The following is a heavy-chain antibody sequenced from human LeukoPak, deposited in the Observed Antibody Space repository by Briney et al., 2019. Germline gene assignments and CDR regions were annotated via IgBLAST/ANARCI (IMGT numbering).Heavy chain of an antibody. CDR1: GGSISSYY. J-gene: IGHJ6*02. CDR3: ARYGSGSYSSPGYYYYGMDV. Sequence: SETLSLTCTVSGGSISSYYWSWIRQPPGKGLEWIGYIYYSGSTNYNPSLKSRVTISVDTSKNQFSLNLSSVTAADTAVYYCARYGSGSYSSPGYYYYGMDVWGQGTTVTVSS. V-gene: IGHV4-59*01. D-gene: IGHD3-10*01. CDR2: IYYSGST.